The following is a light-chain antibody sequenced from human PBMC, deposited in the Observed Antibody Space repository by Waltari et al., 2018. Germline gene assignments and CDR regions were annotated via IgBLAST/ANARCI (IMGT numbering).Light chain of an antibody. V-gene: IGKV2-28*01. CDR1: QSLLHSNGYNY. CDR2: LGS. CDR3: MQALQTPRT. Sequence: IVMTHSPLSLPVTPGEPASISCRSSQSLLHSNGYNYLDWYLQKPGQSPQLLIYLGSNRASGVPDRFSGSGSGTDFTLKISRVEAEDVGVYYCMQALQTPRTFGQGTKVEIK. J-gene: IGKJ1*01.